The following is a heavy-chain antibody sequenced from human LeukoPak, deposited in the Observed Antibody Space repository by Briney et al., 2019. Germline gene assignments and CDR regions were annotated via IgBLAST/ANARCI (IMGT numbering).Heavy chain of an antibody. CDR1: GDSISSGSYS. D-gene: IGHD7-27*01. CDR3: ARFSPRAMGNYLDF. V-gene: IGHV4-30-2*01. CDR2: IYPRGST. J-gene: IGHJ4*02. Sequence: SETLSLTCAVSGDSISSGSYSWSWIRQPPGKGLEWIGYIYPRGSTYYNPSLKSRVILSLDKSANQFSLNLSSVTAADTAVYYCARFSPRAMGNYLDFWGQGTLVTVSS.